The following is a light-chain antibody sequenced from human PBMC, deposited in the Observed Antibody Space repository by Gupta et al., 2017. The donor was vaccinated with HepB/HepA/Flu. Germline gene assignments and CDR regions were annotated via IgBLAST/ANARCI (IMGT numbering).Light chain of an antibody. CDR2: GAS. CDR1: QRVSSSY. J-gene: IGKJ1*01. CDR3: QQYGSSFGT. Sequence: EIVLTQSPGTLSLSPGERVTLSCRASQRVSSSYLAWYQQKPGQAPRLLISGASTRATGIPDRFSGSGSGTDFTLTISRLEPEDFAVYYCQQYGSSFGTFGQGTKVEIK. V-gene: IGKV3-20*01.